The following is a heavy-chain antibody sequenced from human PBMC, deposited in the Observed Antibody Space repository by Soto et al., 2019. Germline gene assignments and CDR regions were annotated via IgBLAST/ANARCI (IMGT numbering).Heavy chain of an antibody. D-gene: IGHD1-26*01. CDR2: IYTSGTT. J-gene: IGHJ4*02. CDR3: ARDSVGISSPGVY. CDR1: GGSINGYY. Sequence: SETLSLTCTVSGGSINGYYWTWIRQPAGKGLEWIGRIYTSGTTSYNPSLKSRVTMSLDTSKNPFSLRLTSVTAADTAVYYCARDSVGISSPGVYWGRGTLVTVSS. V-gene: IGHV4-4*07.